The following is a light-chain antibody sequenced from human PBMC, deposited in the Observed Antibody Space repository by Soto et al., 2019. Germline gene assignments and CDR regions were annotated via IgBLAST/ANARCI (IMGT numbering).Light chain of an antibody. CDR3: QKYNSAPRT. CDR2: AAS. Sequence: DIQMTQSPSSLSASVGDRVTITCQASQNINNYLNWYQQKPGKVPKLLIYAASTLQSGVPSRFSGSGSGTDFTLTISSLQPEDVATYYCQKYNSAPRTFGQGTKVDI. CDR1: QNINNY. V-gene: IGKV1-27*01. J-gene: IGKJ1*01.